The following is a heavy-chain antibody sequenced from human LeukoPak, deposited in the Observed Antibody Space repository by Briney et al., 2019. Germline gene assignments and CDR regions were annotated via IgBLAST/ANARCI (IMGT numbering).Heavy chain of an antibody. CDR1: GYTFTTYG. D-gene: IGHD5-18*01. Sequence: ASVKVSCKASGYTFTTYGISWVRQAPGQGLQWMGWIGVYNGKTDFAQKFQGRVTLTTDTSTAYLELRSLRSDDTAVYYCAVGPLKVGGYSYGRYWGQGTLVTVSS. V-gene: IGHV1-18*01. J-gene: IGHJ4*02. CDR2: IGVYNGKT. CDR3: AVGPLKVGGYSYGRY.